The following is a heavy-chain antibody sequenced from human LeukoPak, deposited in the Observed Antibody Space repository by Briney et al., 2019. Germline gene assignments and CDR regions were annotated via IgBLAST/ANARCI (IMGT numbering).Heavy chain of an antibody. V-gene: IGHV3-30*04. Sequence: GRSLRLSCAASGFTFSSYAMHWVRQAPGKGLEWVAVISYDGSNKYYADSVKGRFTISRDNSKNTLYLQMNSLRAEDTAVYYWWRTRRWLQFDNGYLGQGTLVTVSS. J-gene: IGHJ4*02. CDR2: ISYDGSNK. CDR3: WRTRRWLQFDNGY. D-gene: IGHD5-24*01. CDR1: GFTFSSYA.